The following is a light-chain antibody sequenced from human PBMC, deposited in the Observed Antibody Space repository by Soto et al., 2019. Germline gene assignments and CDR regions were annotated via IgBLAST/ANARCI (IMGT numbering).Light chain of an antibody. CDR2: GAS. V-gene: IGKV3-20*01. CDR1: QSVSNNY. CDR3: QQYGSSIT. J-gene: IGKJ5*01. Sequence: ILMTQSPATLALSPGERATLSCRASQSVSNNYLAWYQQKPGHAPSLLIYGASNRATGIPDRFSGSGSGTDFTLTISRLEPEDFAVYYCQQYGSSITFGQGTRLEIK.